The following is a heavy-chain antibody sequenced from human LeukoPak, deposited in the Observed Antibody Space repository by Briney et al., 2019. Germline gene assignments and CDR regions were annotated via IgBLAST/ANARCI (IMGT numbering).Heavy chain of an antibody. D-gene: IGHD2-15*01. CDR2: ISGGGGTT. Sequence: VSAISGGGGTTHYADSVKGRFTISRDNSKNTLYLQMDSLRAEDTAVYYCAKEFYFATAVWGQGTTVTVSS. J-gene: IGHJ6*02. V-gene: IGHV3-23*01. CDR3: AKEFYFATAV.